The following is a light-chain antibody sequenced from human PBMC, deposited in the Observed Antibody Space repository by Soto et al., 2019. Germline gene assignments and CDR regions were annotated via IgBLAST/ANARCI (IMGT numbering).Light chain of an antibody. J-gene: IGKJ1*01. CDR2: EVA. CDR1: QSLLSSNGKTY. CDR3: MQTLHFPWT. V-gene: IGKV2D-29*01. Sequence: DIEMTQTPLSLSVTPGQPASISCKSSQSLLSSNGKTYLYWYLQKPGQPPQLLIYEVATRFSGVPDRFSGSGSGTDFTLKISRVEADDVGVYYGMQTLHFPWTCGKGTMVEIK.